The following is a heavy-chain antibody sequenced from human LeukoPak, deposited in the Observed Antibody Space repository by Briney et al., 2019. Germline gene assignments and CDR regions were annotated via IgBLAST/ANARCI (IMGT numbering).Heavy chain of an antibody. CDR2: IIPIFGTA. Sequence: PKASVKVSCKASGYTFTGYYMHWVRQAPGQGLEWMGGIIPIFGTANYAQKFQGRVTITADESTSTAYMELSSLRSEDTAVYYCGRSPGSRNYYYYYMDVWGKGTTVTVSS. J-gene: IGHJ6*03. CDR1: GYTFTGYY. CDR3: GRSPGSRNYYYYYMDV. V-gene: IGHV1-69*13. D-gene: IGHD1-14*01.